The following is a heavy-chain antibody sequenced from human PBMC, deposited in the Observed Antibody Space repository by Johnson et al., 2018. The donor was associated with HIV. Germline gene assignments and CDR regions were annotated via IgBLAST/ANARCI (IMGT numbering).Heavy chain of an antibody. Sequence: VQLVESGGGVVWTGGSLRLSCAASGFTFDDYAMHWVRQAPGKGLEWVSLISWDGGSTYYADSVRGRFTISRDNANNSLYMEMNNLRTEDTALYYCARQNYYDSSGQGGGLDIWGQGKMVTVP. CDR1: GFTFDDYA. CDR3: ARQNYYDSSGQGGGLDI. D-gene: IGHD3-22*01. J-gene: IGHJ3*02. CDR2: ISWDGGST. V-gene: IGHV3-43*01.